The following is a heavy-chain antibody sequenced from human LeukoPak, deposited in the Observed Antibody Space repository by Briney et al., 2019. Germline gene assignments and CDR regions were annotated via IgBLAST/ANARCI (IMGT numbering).Heavy chain of an antibody. J-gene: IGHJ6*03. CDR2: ISGGGGST. V-gene: IGHV3-23*01. D-gene: IGHD3-22*01. CDR1: GFTFSSYA. Sequence: GGSLRLSCAASGFTFSSYAMSWVRQAPGKGLEWVSAISGGGGSTYYADSVKGRFTISRDNSKNTLYLQMNSLRAEDTAVYYCAKGPGRYYDSSGYYPGWGYYYYYYMDVWGKGTTVTVSS. CDR3: AKGPGRYYDSSGYYPGWGYYYYYYMDV.